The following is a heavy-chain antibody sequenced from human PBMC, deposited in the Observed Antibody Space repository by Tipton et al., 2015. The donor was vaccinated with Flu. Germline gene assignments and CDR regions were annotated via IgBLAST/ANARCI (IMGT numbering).Heavy chain of an antibody. Sequence: RSLRLSCAASGFTFSSYGMHWVRQAPGKGLEWVAVIWYDGSNKYYADSVKGRFTISRDNSKNTLYPQMNSLRAEDTAVYYCASHRGYCSSTSCYLAYWGQGTLVTVSS. V-gene: IGHV3-33*01. CDR1: GFTFSSYG. CDR2: IWYDGSNK. D-gene: IGHD2-2*01. J-gene: IGHJ4*02. CDR3: ASHRGYCSSTSCYLAY.